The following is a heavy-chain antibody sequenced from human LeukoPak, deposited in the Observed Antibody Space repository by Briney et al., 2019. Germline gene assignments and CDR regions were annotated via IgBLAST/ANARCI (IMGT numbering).Heavy chain of an antibody. CDR2: INPNSGGT. CDR1: GYTFTGYY. V-gene: IGHV1-2*02. CDR3: ARGSQPGYDFWSGYGGDAFDI. D-gene: IGHD3-3*01. J-gene: IGHJ3*02. Sequence: GASVKVSCKASGYTFTGYYMHWVRQAPGQGLEWMGWINPNSGGTNYAQKFQGRVTMTRDTSISTAYMELSRLRSDDTAVYCCARGSQPGYDFWSGYGGDAFDIWGQGTMVTVSS.